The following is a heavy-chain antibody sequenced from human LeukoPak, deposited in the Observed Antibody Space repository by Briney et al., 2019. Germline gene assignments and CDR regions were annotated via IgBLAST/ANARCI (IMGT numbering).Heavy chain of an antibody. CDR3: ARESGIAVAGDYYYYMDV. V-gene: IGHV4-4*07. CDR2: IYTSGST. CDR1: GGSISSYY. D-gene: IGHD6-19*01. J-gene: IGHJ6*03. Sequence: MASETLSLTCTVSGGSISSYYWSWIRQPAGKGLEWIGRIYTSGSTNYNPSLKSRVTMSVDTSKNQFSLKLSSVTAADTAVYYCARESGIAVAGDYYYYMDVWGKGTTVTISS.